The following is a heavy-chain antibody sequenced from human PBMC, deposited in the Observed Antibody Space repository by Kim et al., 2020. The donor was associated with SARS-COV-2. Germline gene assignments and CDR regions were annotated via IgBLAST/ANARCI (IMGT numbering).Heavy chain of an antibody. CDR3: VRGGVGSHSDH. CDR1: GYTFTAYT. D-gene: IGHD1-26*01. V-gene: IGHV1-3*01. Sequence: ASVKVSCKASGYTFTAYTIFWVRQAPGQGLEWMGSINGGDGNTRFSQNFRGRVTISRDTSASTAFMELSSLTLEDTAVYYCVRGGVGSHSDHWGQVTLVT. J-gene: IGHJ4*02. CDR2: INGGDGNT.